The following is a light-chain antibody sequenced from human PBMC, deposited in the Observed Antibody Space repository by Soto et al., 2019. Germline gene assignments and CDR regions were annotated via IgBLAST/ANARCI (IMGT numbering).Light chain of an antibody. CDR2: AAS. CDR3: QQYYSYPFT. CDR1: QGISSY. Sequence: AIRMTQSPSSLSASTGDRVTITCRASQGISSYLAWYPQKVGKAPKLLIYAASTLQSGVPSRYSGRGSGTDFTLTISCLQSDEFATDYCQQYYSYPFTFGGGTKVEIK. V-gene: IGKV1-8*01. J-gene: IGKJ4*01.